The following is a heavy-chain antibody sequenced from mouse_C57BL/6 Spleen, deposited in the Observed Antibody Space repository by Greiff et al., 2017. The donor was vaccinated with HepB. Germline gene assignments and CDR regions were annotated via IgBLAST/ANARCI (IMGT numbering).Heavy chain of an antibody. D-gene: IGHD1-3*01. CDR1: GYTFTSYW. Sequence: QVQLQQPGAELVRPGTSVKLSCKASGYTFTSYWMHWVKQRPGQGLEWIGVIDPSDSYTNYNQKFKGKATLTVDTSSSTAYMQLSSLTSEDSAVYYCASSSGSVGGFYCAMDYWGQGTSVTVSS. CDR3: ASSSGSVGGFYCAMDY. J-gene: IGHJ4*01. V-gene: IGHV1-59*01. CDR2: IDPSDSYT.